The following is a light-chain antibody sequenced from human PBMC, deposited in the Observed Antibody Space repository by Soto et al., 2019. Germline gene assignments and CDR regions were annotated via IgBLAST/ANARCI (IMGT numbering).Light chain of an antibody. J-gene: IGKJ5*01. V-gene: IGKV3-20*01. CDR2: GAS. CDR3: QQYSSSPPA. Sequence: EIVLTQSPGTLSLSPGERATLSCRASQSVSSSYLAWYQQKPGQAPRLLIYGASSRATGIPDRFSGSGSGTDLTLTISRLEPEDFAVYYCQQYSSSPPAFGQGTRLEIK. CDR1: QSVSSSY.